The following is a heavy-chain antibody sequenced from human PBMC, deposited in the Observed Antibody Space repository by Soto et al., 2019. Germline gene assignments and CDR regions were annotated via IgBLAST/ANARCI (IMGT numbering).Heavy chain of an antibody. J-gene: IGHJ3*02. D-gene: IGHD3-9*01. CDR2: IIPIFGTA. Sequence: QVQLVQSGAEVKKPGSSVKVSCKASGGTFSSYAISWVRQAPGQGLEWMGGIIPIFGTANYAQKFQGRVTITADESTSTAYMELSSLRSEDTAVYYCARTPYYDILTGSIGWGAFDIWGQGTMVTVSS. V-gene: IGHV1-69*01. CDR3: ARTPYYDILTGSIGWGAFDI. CDR1: GGTFSSYA.